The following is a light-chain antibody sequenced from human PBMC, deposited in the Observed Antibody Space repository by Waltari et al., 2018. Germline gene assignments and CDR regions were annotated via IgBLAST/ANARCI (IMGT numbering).Light chain of an antibody. CDR2: DVS. CDR3: SSYSTSITPYV. CDR1: SIDIGYYNP. Sequence: QSALTQPASVSGSPGQSITNPCTGPSIDIGYYNPVPWYQQHPGKAPKLMIYDVSSRPSGVSNRFFGSKSGTTASLTVSGLQAEDEAVYFCSSYSTSITPYVFGAGTKVTVL. J-gene: IGLJ1*01. V-gene: IGLV2-14*03.